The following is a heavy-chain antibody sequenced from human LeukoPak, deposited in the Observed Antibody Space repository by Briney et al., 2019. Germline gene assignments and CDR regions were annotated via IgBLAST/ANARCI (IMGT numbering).Heavy chain of an antibody. J-gene: IGHJ2*01. D-gene: IGHD1-26*01. V-gene: IGHV4-59*12. Sequence: PSETLSLTCTVSGGSISSYYWSWIRQPPGKGLEWIGYVFYSGSTNYNPSLQSRVTISVDTSKNQFSLKLSSVTAADTAVYYCASSARYWYFDLWGRGTLVTVSS. CDR2: VFYSGST. CDR1: GGSISSYY. CDR3: ASSARYWYFDL.